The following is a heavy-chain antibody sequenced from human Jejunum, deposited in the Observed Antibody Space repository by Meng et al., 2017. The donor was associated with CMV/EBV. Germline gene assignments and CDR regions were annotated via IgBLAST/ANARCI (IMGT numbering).Heavy chain of an antibody. CDR3: ARQLVTDFWNAMDY. J-gene: IGHJ4*02. D-gene: IGHD3-3*01. Sequence: SGFTFSSYWMYWVRQTPGKGLVYISRIDGDGGNTDYADSVKGRFTISRDNAKNTLYLQMSSLTAEDTAVYYCARQLVTDFWNAMDYWGRGTLVTVSS. CDR2: IDGDGGNT. V-gene: IGHV3-74*01. CDR1: GFTFSSYW.